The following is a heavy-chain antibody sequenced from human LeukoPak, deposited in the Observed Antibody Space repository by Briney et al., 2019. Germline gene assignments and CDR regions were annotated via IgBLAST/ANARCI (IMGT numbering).Heavy chain of an antibody. V-gene: IGHV3-30-3*01. CDR1: GFTFSSYA. CDR3: ASPRAVGRSLTGYSRYYYGMDV. Sequence: GALRLSCAASGFTFSSYAMHWVRQAPGKGLEWVAVISYDGSNKYYADSVKGRFTISRDDSKNTLYLQMNSLRAEDTAVYYCASPRAVGRSLTGYSRYYYGMDVWGQGTTVTVSS. J-gene: IGHJ6*02. CDR2: ISYDGSNK. D-gene: IGHD3-9*01.